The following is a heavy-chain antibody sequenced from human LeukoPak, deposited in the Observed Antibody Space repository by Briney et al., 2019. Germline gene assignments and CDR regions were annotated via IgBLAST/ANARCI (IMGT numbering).Heavy chain of an antibody. V-gene: IGHV4-61*05. CDR1: GYSISSGYY. Sequence: SSETLSLTCTVPGYSISSGYYWGWIRQPPGKGLEWIGYIYYSGSTNYNPSLKSRVTISVDTSKNQFSLHLNSVTPEDTAVYYCARINTFGAFDYWGQGSLVTVSS. CDR3: ARINTFGAFDY. D-gene: IGHD3-16*01. J-gene: IGHJ4*02. CDR2: IYYSGST.